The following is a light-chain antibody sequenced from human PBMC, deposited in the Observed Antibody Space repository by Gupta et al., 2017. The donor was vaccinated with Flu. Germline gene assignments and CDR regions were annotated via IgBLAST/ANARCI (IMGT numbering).Light chain of an antibody. CDR1: GSDVGLDNL. CDR2: EVT. J-gene: IGLJ3*02. Sequence: SITTSSATSGSDVGLDNLVSWYQKHPGKAHILLLYEVTRRPAGVSDRFSGSKSGNTASLTISDLQDEDEADYYCYSYGTSIIWVFGGGTKLTVL. CDR3: YSYGTSIIWV. V-gene: IGLV2-23*02.